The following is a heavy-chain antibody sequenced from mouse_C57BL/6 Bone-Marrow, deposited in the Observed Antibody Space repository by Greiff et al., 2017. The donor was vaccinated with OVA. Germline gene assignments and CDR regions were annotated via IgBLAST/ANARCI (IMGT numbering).Heavy chain of an antibody. J-gene: IGHJ3*01. V-gene: IGHV5-17*01. CDR3: ARRTYKGGFAY. D-gene: IGHD1-3*01. Sequence: SLPLSFSSSFFTFIYYLIHFDLHSPYNFLELFAYIISCSIPIYYADTVKVRFTISRDNAKNTLFLQMTSLRSEDTAMYYCARRTYKGGFAYWGQGTLVTVSA. CDR1: FFTFIYYL. CDR2: IISCSIPI.